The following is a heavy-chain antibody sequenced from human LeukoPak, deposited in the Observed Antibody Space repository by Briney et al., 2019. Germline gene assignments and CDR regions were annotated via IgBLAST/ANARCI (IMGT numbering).Heavy chain of an antibody. Sequence: GGSLRLSCAASGFSFSTYDLQWVRQVAGKGLEWVPAIGIAGDTHYQGSVRGRFTISRDNAKNCVYLEMNNLSAGDTAEYYCARDPSGYGMDVWGQGTTVIVSS. CDR2: IGIAGDT. J-gene: IGHJ6*02. CDR3: ARDPSGYGMDV. CDR1: GFSFSTYD. V-gene: IGHV3-13*01.